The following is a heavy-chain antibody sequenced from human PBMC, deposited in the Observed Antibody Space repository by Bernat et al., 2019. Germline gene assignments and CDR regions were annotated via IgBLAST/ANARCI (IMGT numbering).Heavy chain of an antibody. V-gene: IGHV3-72*01. CDR3: ARSTSGSILDY. CDR2: INKGNSHTT. D-gene: IGHD3-22*01. CDR1: GFTFSSYI. J-gene: IGHJ4*02. Sequence: EVQLVESGGGLVQPGGSLRLSCAASGFTFSSYIMDWVRQAPGKGLEWLGRINKGNSHTTEYAASVKGRFTVSRDDSRNSLFLQLNSLSAEDTAVYYCARSTSGSILDYWGQGTLVTVSS.